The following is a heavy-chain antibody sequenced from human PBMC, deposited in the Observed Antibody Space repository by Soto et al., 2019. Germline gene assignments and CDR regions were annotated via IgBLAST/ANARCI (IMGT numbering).Heavy chain of an antibody. CDR3: AREEQQRVRWGYYYYGMDV. Sequence: SQTLSLTCAISGDSVSSNSAAWNWIRQSPSRGLEWLGRTYYRSKWYNDYAVSVKSRITINPDTSKNQFSLQLNSVTPEDTAVYYCAREEQQRVRWGYYYYGMDVWGQGTTVTVSS. CDR1: GDSVSSNSAA. D-gene: IGHD6-13*01. J-gene: IGHJ6*02. V-gene: IGHV6-1*01. CDR2: TYYRSKWYN.